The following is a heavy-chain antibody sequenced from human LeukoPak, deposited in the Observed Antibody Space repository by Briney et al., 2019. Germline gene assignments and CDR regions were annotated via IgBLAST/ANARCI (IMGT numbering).Heavy chain of an antibody. CDR1: GFTFSSYA. CDR2: ISGSGGST. Sequence: GGSLRLSCAASGFTFSSYAMSWVRQAPGKGLEWVSAISGSGGSTYYADSVKGRFTISRDNSKNTLYLQMNSLRAEDTAAYYCAKANLVYSYGSDYWGQGTLVTVSS. V-gene: IGHV3-23*01. J-gene: IGHJ4*02. CDR3: AKANLVYSYGSDY. D-gene: IGHD5-18*01.